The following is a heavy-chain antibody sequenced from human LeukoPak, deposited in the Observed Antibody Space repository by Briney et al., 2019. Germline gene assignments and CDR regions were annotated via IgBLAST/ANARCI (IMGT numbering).Heavy chain of an antibody. Sequence: PGGSLRLSCAASGFTFSSYGMHWVRQAPGKGLEWVAFIRYDGSNKYYADSVKGRFTISRDNSKNTLYLQMNSLRAEDTAVYYCASDSSAHWAPDYWGQGTLVTVSS. CDR1: GFTFSSYG. CDR2: IRYDGSNK. CDR3: ASDSSAHWAPDY. D-gene: IGHD6-19*01. V-gene: IGHV3-30*02. J-gene: IGHJ4*02.